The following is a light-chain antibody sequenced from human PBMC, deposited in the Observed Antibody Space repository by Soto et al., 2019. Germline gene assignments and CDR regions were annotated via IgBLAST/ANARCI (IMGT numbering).Light chain of an antibody. CDR2: GAS. V-gene: IGKV3-20*01. CDR1: QTVSSNY. Sequence: EIILTQSPDTLSLSPGERATISCRASQTVSSNYLAWCQQRPGQAHRLLIYGASTRAAGIPDRFSGSGSGTDFTLTITRLEPEESAVYFCQQYTGPPTTFGKGTRLEIK. CDR3: QQYTGPPTT. J-gene: IGKJ5*01.